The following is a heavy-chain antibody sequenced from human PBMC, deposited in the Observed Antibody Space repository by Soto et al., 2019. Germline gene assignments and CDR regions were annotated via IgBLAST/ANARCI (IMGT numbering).Heavy chain of an antibody. V-gene: IGHV3-23*01. CDR1: GFTFSSYT. J-gene: IGHJ6*02. CDR2: ITSSGGTT. Sequence: EVQLLESGGGLVPPGGSLRLSCAASGFTFSSYTMNWVRQAPGKGLEWVSAITSSGGTTYYADSVKGRFTVSRDNSENTLYLQMSSLRAEDTAEYYCAKDRGGRAIFGVVIIDGMEVWGQGTTVTVSS. D-gene: IGHD3-3*01. CDR3: AKDRGGRAIFGVVIIDGMEV.